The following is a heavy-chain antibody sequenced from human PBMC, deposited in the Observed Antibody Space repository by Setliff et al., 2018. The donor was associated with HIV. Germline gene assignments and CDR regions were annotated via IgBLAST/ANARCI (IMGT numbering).Heavy chain of an antibody. D-gene: IGHD2-21*02. CDR3: ARHDCGGNCDINWFDP. CDR2: IHHAGST. J-gene: IGHJ5*02. Sequence: SETLSLTCAVSGYSISSNFLWGWVRQPPGQGLEWIGSIHHAGSTYYNPSLKIRVRISLDTSKNQFSLKLSSVTAADTAVYYCARHDCGGNCDINWFDPWGQGTLVTVSS. V-gene: IGHV4-38-2*01. CDR1: GYSISSNFL.